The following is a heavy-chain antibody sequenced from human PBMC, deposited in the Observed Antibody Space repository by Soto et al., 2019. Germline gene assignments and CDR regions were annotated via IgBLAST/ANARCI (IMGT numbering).Heavy chain of an antibody. CDR3: ARISGGPIR. CDR1: GGSISGFY. V-gene: IGHV4-4*07. CDR2: IHTGGTT. J-gene: IGHJ4*02. Sequence: TSETLSLTCTVSGGSISGFYWNWFRQPAGKGLEWIGRIHTGGTTNCKPSLRSRVTMSVDTSKNQFSLKLTSVTAADTAVYYCARISGGPIRWGQGTLVTVSS.